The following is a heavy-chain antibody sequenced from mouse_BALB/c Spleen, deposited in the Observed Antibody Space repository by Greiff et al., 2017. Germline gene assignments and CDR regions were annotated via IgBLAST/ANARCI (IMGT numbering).Heavy chain of an antibody. D-gene: IGHD2-4*01. CDR3: ARGYDHEGAWFAY. CDR1: GFTFSSYY. V-gene: IGHV5-6-2*01. CDR2: INSNGGST. Sequence: EVQVVESGGGLVKLGGSLKLSCAASGFTFSSYYMSWVRQTPEKRLELVAAINSNGGSTYYPDTVKGRFTISRDNAKNTLYLQMSSLKSEDTALYYCARGYDHEGAWFAYWGQGTLVTVSA. J-gene: IGHJ3*01.